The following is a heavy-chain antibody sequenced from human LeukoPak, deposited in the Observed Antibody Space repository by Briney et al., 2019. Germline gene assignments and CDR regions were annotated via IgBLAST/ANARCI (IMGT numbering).Heavy chain of an antibody. J-gene: IGHJ4*02. V-gene: IGHV1-69*01. CDR2: IIPIFGTA. CDR3: ARGMYRNGSGSYYHFDY. CDR1: GGTFSSYA. Sequence: SVKVSCKASGGTFSSYAISWVRQAPGQGLEWMGGIIPIFGTANYAQKVQGRVTITADESTSTAYMEPSSLRSEDTAVYYCARGMYRNGSGSYYHFDYWGQGTLVTVSS. D-gene: IGHD3-10*01.